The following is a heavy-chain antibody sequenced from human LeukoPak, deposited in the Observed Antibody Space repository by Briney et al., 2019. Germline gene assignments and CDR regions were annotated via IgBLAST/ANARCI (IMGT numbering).Heavy chain of an antibody. J-gene: IGHJ6*04. V-gene: IGHV3-48*03. Sequence: PPGGSLRLSCAASGFTFSSYEMNWVRQAPGKGLEWVSYVSSSGSTIYYADSVKGRFTISRDNAKNSLYLQMNSLRAEDTAVYYCAELGITMIGGVWGKGATVTISS. CDR2: VSSSGSTI. CDR3: AELGITMIGGV. D-gene: IGHD3-10*02. CDR1: GFTFSSYE.